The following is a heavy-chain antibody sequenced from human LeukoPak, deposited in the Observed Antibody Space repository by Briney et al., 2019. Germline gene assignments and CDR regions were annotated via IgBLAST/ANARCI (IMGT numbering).Heavy chain of an antibody. J-gene: IGHJ4*02. CDR2: IIPIFGTA. V-gene: IGHV1-69*05. Sequence: SVKVSCKASGYTFTSYGISWVRQAPGQGLEWMGGIIPIFGTANYAQKFQERVTITRDMSTGTAYMELSSLRSEDTAMYYCAAGSSGWYVDYWGQGTLVTVSS. CDR3: AAGSSGWYVDY. CDR1: GYTFTSYG. D-gene: IGHD6-19*01.